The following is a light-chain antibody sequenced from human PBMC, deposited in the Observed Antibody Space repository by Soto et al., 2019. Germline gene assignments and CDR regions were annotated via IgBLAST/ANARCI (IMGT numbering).Light chain of an antibody. V-gene: IGKV1-5*03. J-gene: IGKJ1*01. CDR3: QQYISSSRT. Sequence: DIQMTQSPSTLSASVGDRVTITCRASQTIDVWLAWYQQKPGKAPKVLIYKASSLERGVPSRFSGSGSGTEFTLTISSLQPDDFATYYCQQYISSSRTFGQGTKVDIK. CDR1: QTIDVW. CDR2: KAS.